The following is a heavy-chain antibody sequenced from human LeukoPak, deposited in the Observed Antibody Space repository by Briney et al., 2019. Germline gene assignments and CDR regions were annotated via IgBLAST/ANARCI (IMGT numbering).Heavy chain of an antibody. CDR3: ARESSGSYLRNYYYYYYMDV. J-gene: IGHJ6*03. Sequence: PSQTLSLTCAVSGGSISSGGYSWSWIRQPPGKGLEWIGYIYHSGSTYYNPSLKSRVTISVDRSKNQFSLKLSSVTAADTAVYYCARESSGSYLRNYYYYYYMDVWGKGTTVTVSS. V-gene: IGHV4-30-2*01. D-gene: IGHD1-26*01. CDR2: IYHSGST. CDR1: GGSISSGGYS.